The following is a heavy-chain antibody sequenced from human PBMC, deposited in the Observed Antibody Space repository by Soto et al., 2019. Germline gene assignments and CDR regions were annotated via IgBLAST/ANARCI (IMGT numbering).Heavy chain of an antibody. CDR1: GYSFTNYG. CDR3: ARDRGVAPPVAGNTHYYYYMDV. CDR2: ISAYNGDT. V-gene: IGHV1-18*01. Sequence: QDQLVQSGGEVKKPGASVKVSCKASGYSFTNYGITWVRQAPGQGFEWMGWISAYNGDTNYAQKLQGRDTMTTDASTSTAYWELRGLRSDDTAVSYCARDRGVAPPVAGNTHYYYYMDVWGKGTTVTVSS. D-gene: IGHD6-19*01. J-gene: IGHJ6*03.